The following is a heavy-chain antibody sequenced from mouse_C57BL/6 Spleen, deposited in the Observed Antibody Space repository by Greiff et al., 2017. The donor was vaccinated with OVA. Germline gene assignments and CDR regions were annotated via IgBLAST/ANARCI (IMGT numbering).Heavy chain of an antibody. CDR3: ARGFYDYDADYYAMDY. CDR1: GYTFTTYP. V-gene: IGHV1-47*01. D-gene: IGHD2-4*01. Sequence: VQVVESGAELVKPGASVKMSCKASGYTFTTYPIEWMKQNHGKSLEWIGNFHPYNDDTKYNEKFKGKATLTVEKSSSTVYLELSRLTSDDSAVYYCARGFYDYDADYYAMDYWGQGTSVTVSS. CDR2: FHPYNDDT. J-gene: IGHJ4*01.